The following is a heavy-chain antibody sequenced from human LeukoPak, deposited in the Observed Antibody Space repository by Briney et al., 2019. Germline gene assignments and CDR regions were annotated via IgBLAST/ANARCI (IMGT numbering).Heavy chain of an antibody. D-gene: IGHD6-19*01. CDR1: GGSISSSSYY. Sequence: SETLSLTCTVSGGSISSSSYYWGWIRQPPGKGLEWIGSIYYSGSTYYNPSLKSRVTISVDTSKNQFPLKLSSVTAADTAVYYCARHHIAVAGIGWFDPWGQGTLVTVSS. CDR3: ARHHIAVAGIGWFDP. CDR2: IYYSGST. V-gene: IGHV4-39*01. J-gene: IGHJ5*02.